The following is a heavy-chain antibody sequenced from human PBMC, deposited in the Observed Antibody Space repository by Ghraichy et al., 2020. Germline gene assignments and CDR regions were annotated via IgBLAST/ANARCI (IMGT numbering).Heavy chain of an antibody. J-gene: IGHJ5*02. CDR2: IKQDGSEK. D-gene: IGHD2-2*01. CDR1: GFTFSSYW. Sequence: GGSLRLSCAASGFTFSSYWMSWVRQAPGKGLEWVANIKQDGSEKYYVDSVKGRFTISRDNAKNSLYLQMNSLRAEDTAVYYCARAPTVPAAIPNWFDPWGQGTLVTVSS. V-gene: IGHV3-7*01. CDR3: ARAPTVPAAIPNWFDP.